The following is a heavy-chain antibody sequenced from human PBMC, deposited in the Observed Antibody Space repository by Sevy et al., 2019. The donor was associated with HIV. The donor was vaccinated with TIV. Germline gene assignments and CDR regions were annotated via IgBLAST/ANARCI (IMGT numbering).Heavy chain of an antibody. J-gene: IGHJ4*02. CDR2: IYFTGNT. CDR1: GGSISSYF. D-gene: IGHD1-1*01. Sequence: SESLSLTCSVSGGSISSYFWTWVRQSPGKGLEWIGNIYFTGNTDYSPSLKSRVTLALDTSKSQFSLTLKSVTAADTAIYFCARDSTTRPRVLDYWGQGTLVTVSS. CDR3: ARDSTTRPRVLDY. V-gene: IGHV4-59*01.